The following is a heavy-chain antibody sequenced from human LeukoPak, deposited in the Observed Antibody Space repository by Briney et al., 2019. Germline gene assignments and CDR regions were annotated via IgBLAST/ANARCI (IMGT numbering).Heavy chain of an antibody. Sequence: PGGSLRLSCAASGFTFDDYAMHWVRQAPGKGLEWVSGISWNSGSIGYADSVKGRFTISRDNAKNSLYLQMNSLRAEDTAVYYCARDEQWLVSFDYWGQGTLVTVSS. CDR3: ARDEQWLVSFDY. V-gene: IGHV3-9*01. CDR1: GFTFDDYA. J-gene: IGHJ4*02. D-gene: IGHD6-19*01. CDR2: ISWNSGSI.